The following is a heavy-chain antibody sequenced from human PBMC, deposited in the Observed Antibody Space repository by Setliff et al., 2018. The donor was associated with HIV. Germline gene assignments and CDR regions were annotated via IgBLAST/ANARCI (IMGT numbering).Heavy chain of an antibody. CDR3: ARDGTRLFAAMDV. Sequence: GGSLRLSCAASGFTFSSYRMNWVRQAPGKGLEWVSSITSDSSYIFNADSVKCRFTISRDNAKNSLYLQMNSLRAEDTSMYSCARDGTRLFAAMDVWGKGTTVTVSS. CDR2: ITSDSSYI. CDR1: GFTFSSYR. J-gene: IGHJ6*03. D-gene: IGHD3-3*01. V-gene: IGHV3-21*06.